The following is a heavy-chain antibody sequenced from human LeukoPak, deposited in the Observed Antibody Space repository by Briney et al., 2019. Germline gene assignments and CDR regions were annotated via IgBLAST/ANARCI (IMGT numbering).Heavy chain of an antibody. CDR2: ISWNGGST. D-gene: IGHD1-26*01. CDR1: GFTFDDYT. Sequence: GGSLRLSCAASGFTFDDYTMHWVRQAPGKGLEWVSLISWNGGSTYYADSVKGRFTISRDNSKNSLYLQMNSLRTEDTALYYCAKGPDTSYYYYYMDVWGKGTTVTVSS. V-gene: IGHV3-43*01. J-gene: IGHJ6*03. CDR3: AKGPDTSYYYYYMDV.